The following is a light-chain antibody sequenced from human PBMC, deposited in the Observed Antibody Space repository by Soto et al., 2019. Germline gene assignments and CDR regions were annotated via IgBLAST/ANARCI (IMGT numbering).Light chain of an antibody. V-gene: IGKV3-20*01. J-gene: IGKJ1*01. CDR2: GAS. CDR1: QSVSSTF. CDR3: HQFDRSVT. Sequence: EIVLTQSPGSLSLSPGERATLSCRASQSVSSTFFAWYQQRPGQAPRLLMYGASSRATGIPERFSGSGSGTDFTLTISRLEPEYFAVYYFHQFDRSVTFGQGTKVQI.